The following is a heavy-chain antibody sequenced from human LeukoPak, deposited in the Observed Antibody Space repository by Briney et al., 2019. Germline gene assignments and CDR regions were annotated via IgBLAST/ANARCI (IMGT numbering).Heavy chain of an antibody. Sequence: SQTLSLTCTVSGGSIRSGSYYWSWIRQPAGKGLGWIGHIYTRGTTNYNPSVKSRVTVSLDTSKNQISLKLSSVTAADTAIYYCARVYTVMGATTVDHYHYYMDVWGKGTTVTVSS. CDR3: ARVYTVMGATTVDHYHYYMDV. V-gene: IGHV4-61*09. CDR1: GGSIRSGSYY. CDR2: IYTRGTT. J-gene: IGHJ6*03. D-gene: IGHD5-18*01.